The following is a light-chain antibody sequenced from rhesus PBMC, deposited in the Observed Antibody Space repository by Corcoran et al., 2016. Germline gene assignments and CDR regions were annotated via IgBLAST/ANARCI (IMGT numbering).Light chain of an antibody. CDR3: QHYYDNPYT. Sequence: DIQMTQSPSALSASVGDRVTISCRASQSIYSNLAWYQQKPGKAPNLLIYDASSLQTGMPSRFIGSGSGTDFTLSIGSLQPEDSGTYFCQHYYDNPYTFGQGTKVEIK. CDR2: DAS. J-gene: IGKJ2*01. CDR1: QSIYSN. V-gene: IGKV1S12*01.